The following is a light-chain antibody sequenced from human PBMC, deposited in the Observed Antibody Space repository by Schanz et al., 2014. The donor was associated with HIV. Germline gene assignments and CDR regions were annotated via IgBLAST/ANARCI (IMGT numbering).Light chain of an antibody. CDR2: DND. CDR3: QSYDSGLSGIL. CDR1: SSNIGAGYD. J-gene: IGLJ2*01. V-gene: IGLV1-40*01. Sequence: QSVLTQPPSLSGAPGQRVSLSCNGTSSNIGAGYDVHWYQQFPGTAPKLLIYDNDKRPSGIPDRFSGSKSGTSASLAITGLQAEDEADYYCQSYDSGLSGILFGGGTKVTVL.